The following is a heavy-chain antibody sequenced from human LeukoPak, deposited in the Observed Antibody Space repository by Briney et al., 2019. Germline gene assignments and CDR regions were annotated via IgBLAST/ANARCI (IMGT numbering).Heavy chain of an antibody. CDR3: ARSSGIAVAGRRKFDY. D-gene: IGHD6-19*01. CDR2: IYYSGST. CDR1: GGSISSYY. J-gene: IGHJ4*02. V-gene: IGHV4-59*01. Sequence: PSETLSLTCTVSGGSISSYYWSWIRQPPGKGLEWIGYIYYSGSTNYNPSLKSRVTISVDTSKNQFSLKLSSVTAADTAVYYCARSSGIAVAGRRKFDYWGQGTLVTVSS.